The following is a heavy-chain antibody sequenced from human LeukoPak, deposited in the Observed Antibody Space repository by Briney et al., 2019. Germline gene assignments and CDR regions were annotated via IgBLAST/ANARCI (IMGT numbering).Heavy chain of an antibody. J-gene: IGHJ4*02. CDR3: VGGSGWLFDY. V-gene: IGHV3-7*01. CDR1: GFTFGSLW. D-gene: IGHD6-19*01. CDR2: IKQDGSEK. Sequence: GGSLRLSCAASGFTFGSLWMFWVRQAPGRGLEWVANIKQDGSEKYYVDSVKGRFTISRDNAENSLSLQMNSLRADDTAVYYCVGGSGWLFDYWGQGTLVTVSS.